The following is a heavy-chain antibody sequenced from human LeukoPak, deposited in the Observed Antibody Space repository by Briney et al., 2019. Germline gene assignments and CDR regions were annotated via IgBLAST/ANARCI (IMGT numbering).Heavy chain of an antibody. V-gene: IGHV4-61*01. D-gene: IGHD5-24*01. CDR1: GYPISSGYF. CDR2: VYYSGST. CDR3: ARERRDGYKVYFDY. J-gene: IGHJ4*02. Sequence: SETLSLTCTVSGYPISSGYFWGWIRQPPGKGLEWIGYVYYSGSTNYNPSLKSRVTISVDTSKNQFSLRLSSVTAADTAVYYCARERRDGYKVYFDYWGQGTLVTVSS.